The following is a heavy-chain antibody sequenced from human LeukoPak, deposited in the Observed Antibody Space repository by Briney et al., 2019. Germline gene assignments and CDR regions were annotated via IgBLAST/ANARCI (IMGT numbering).Heavy chain of an antibody. V-gene: IGHV3-7*01. J-gene: IGHJ4*02. CDR2: IKQDGSEK. CDR1: GFTFSSYW. Sequence: PGGSLRLSCAASGFTFSSYWMSWVRQAPGKGLEWVANIKQDGSEKYYVDSVKGRFTISRDNAKNSLYQQMNSLRAEDTAVYYCARIAHMYYYGSGLDYWGQGALVTVSS. CDR3: ARIAHMYYYGSGLDY. D-gene: IGHD3-10*01.